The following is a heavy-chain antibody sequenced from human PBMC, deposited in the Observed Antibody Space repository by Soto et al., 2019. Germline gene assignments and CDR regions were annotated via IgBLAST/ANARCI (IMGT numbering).Heavy chain of an antibody. CDR2: IWYDGSNK. V-gene: IGHV3-33*01. J-gene: IGHJ3*02. CDR3: ARGGRGGYCSGGSCPTDAFDI. CDR1: GFTFSSYG. D-gene: IGHD2-15*01. Sequence: GGSLRLSCAASGFTFSSYGMHWVRQAPGKGLEWVAVIWYDGSNKYYADSVKGRFTISRDNSKNTRYLQMKSLRAEDTAVYYCARGGRGGYCSGGSCPTDAFDIWGQGTMVTVSS.